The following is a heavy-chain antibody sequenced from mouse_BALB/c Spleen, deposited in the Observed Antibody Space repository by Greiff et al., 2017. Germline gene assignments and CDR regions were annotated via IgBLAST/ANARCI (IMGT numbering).Heavy chain of an antibody. Sequence: EVQRVESGGDLVKPGGSLKLSCAASGFTFSSYGMSWVRQTPDKRLEWVATISSGGSYTYYPDSVKGRFTISRDNAKNTLYLQMSSLKSEDTAMYYCARHFHYYGSSYDYAMDYWGQGTSVTVSS. V-gene: IGHV5-6*01. CDR2: ISSGGSYT. CDR1: GFTFSSYG. CDR3: ARHFHYYGSSYDYAMDY. D-gene: IGHD1-1*01. J-gene: IGHJ4*01.